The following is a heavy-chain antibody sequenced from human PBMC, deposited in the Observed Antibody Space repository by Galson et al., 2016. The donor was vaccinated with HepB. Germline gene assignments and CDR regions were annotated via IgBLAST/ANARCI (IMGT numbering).Heavy chain of an antibody. V-gene: IGHV5-51*01. CDR2: LYPGDSDS. J-gene: IGHJ3*02. CDR1: GYSFTSYW. D-gene: IGHD1-26*01. CDR3: ARASREARRDPLDI. Sequence: QSGAEVKKPGESLKISCKASGYSFTSYWIAWVRQMPGKGLEWMGILYPGDSDSRYSPSFRGHVTISVDKSINTAYLQWRTLTASDTAIYYWARASREARRDPLDIWGQGTVVTVSS.